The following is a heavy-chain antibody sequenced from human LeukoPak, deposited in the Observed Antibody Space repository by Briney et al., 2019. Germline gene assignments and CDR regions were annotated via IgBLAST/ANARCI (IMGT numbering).Heavy chain of an antibody. CDR3: AREGGSYNCFDP. D-gene: IGHD1-26*01. CDR1: GASMSSYY. V-gene: IGHV4-4*07. J-gene: IGHJ5*02. CDR2: IYPSGST. Sequence: SETLSLTCTVSGASMSSYYWNWIRQPAGKGLEWIGRIYPSGSTDYNPSLKSRVTVSVDTSQNQFSLRLRSVTAADTAVYYCAREGGSYNCFDPWGQGTLVTVSS.